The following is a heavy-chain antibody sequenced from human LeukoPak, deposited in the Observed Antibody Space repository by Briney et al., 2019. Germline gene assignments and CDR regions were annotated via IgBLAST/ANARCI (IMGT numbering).Heavy chain of an antibody. J-gene: IGHJ4*02. CDR3: ARMDTVMAPLDY. CDR2: ISSSSSYI. Sequence: GGSLRLSCAASGFTFSSYSMNWVRQAPGRGLEWVSSISSSSSYIFYADSLKGRFTISRDNAKNSVYLQMNSLRAEDTALYYCARMDTVMAPLDYWGQGTLVTVSS. CDR1: GFTFSSYS. V-gene: IGHV3-21*01. D-gene: IGHD5-18*01.